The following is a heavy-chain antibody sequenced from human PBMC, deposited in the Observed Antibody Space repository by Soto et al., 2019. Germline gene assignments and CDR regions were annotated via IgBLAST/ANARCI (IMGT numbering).Heavy chain of an antibody. V-gene: IGHV3-23*01. J-gene: IGHJ4*02. CDR3: AKGSIEYSASVDN. Sequence: VQLLESGVGLVQPGGSLRLSCAASGFSFSSYAMVWVRQAPVKGLEWVSVISARGGSSDFADSVKGRFTISRDNSKNVLSLEMNSLRAEDTAIYFCAKGSIEYSASVDNWGQGTLVLVSS. CDR2: ISARGGSS. D-gene: IGHD5-12*01. CDR1: GFSFSSYA.